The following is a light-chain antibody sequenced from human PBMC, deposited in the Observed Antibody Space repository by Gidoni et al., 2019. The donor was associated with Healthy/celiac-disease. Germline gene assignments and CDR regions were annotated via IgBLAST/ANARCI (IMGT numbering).Light chain of an antibody. CDR1: QSVSSSY. Sequence: IVLTQSPGTLSLSPRERATLSCRASQSVSSSYLGWYQQKPGQAPRLLIYGASIRATGIPDRISGSGSGTQFTLTISRLQSEDFAVYYCQQYGSSPYTFGQGTKLEIK. J-gene: IGKJ2*01. V-gene: IGKV3-20*01. CDR3: QQYGSSPYT. CDR2: GAS.